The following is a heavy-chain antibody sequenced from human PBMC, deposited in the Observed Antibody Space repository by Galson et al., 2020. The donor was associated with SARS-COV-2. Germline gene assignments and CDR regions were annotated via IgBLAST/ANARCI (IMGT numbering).Heavy chain of an antibody. Sequence: ASVKVSCKASGYTFTGYYMHWVRQAPGQGLEWMGWINPNSGGTNYAQKFQGWVTMTRDTSISTAYMELSRLRSDDTAVYYCARALTKLQGVDYWGQGTLVTVSS. CDR2: INPNSGGT. CDR1: GYTFTGYY. CDR3: ARALTKLQGVDY. D-gene: IGHD4-4*01. V-gene: IGHV1-2*04. J-gene: IGHJ4*02.